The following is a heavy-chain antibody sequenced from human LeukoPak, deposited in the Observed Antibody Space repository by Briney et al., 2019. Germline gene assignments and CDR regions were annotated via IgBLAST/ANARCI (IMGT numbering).Heavy chain of an antibody. CDR3: AKGVTYSFDY. CDR1: GFTLSSCG. D-gene: IGHD4-11*01. V-gene: IGHV3-30*02. Sequence: AGGSLRLSCAASGFTLSSCGMHWVRQAPGKGLEWVAFIRLDGSNKYYADSVKGRFTISRDNSKNTLYLQMNSLRAEDTSVYYCAKGVTYSFDYWGQGTLVTVSS. J-gene: IGHJ4*02. CDR2: IRLDGSNK.